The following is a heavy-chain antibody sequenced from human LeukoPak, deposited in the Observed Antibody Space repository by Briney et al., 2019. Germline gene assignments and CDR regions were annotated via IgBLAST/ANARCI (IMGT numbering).Heavy chain of an antibody. CDR1: GDSISNSGYY. CDR2: INYSGHT. V-gene: IGHV4-39*01. Sequence: SETLSLACAVSGDSISNSGYYWGWIRQSPGKGLEWITLINYSGHTFYNPSLRSRVTISVDMPKNQFSLNLNSVTAADTAVYYCARRRKDLNWFDPWGQGTLVTVSS. CDR3: ARRRKDLNWFDP. J-gene: IGHJ5*02.